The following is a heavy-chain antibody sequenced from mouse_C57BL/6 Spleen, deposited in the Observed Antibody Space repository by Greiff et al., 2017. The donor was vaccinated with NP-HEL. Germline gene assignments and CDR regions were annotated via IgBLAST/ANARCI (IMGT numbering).Heavy chain of an antibody. J-gene: IGHJ1*03. Sequence: VQLQQSGAELVKPGASVKLSCTASGFNITDYYMHWVKQRPEQGLEWIGRIDPEDGETKYAPKFQGKATITADTSSNTAYLQLSSLTSEDTAVYYCARWEAGTHWYFDVWGTGTTVTVSS. V-gene: IGHV14-2*01. CDR1: GFNITDYY. D-gene: IGHD4-1*01. CDR2: IDPEDGET. CDR3: ARWEAGTHWYFDV.